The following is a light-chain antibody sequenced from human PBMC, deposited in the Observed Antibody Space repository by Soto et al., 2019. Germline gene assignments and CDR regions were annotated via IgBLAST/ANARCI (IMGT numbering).Light chain of an antibody. V-gene: IGKV3-15*01. Sequence: EVLMTQSPATLSVSPGERATLSCRASQSVGSDLAWYQQKRGQAPRLLVHGASTRAAGLPASFSGSGSGTEFTLTISSLQSEDFAVYYCQQYNKWPYTFGQGTKLEIK. CDR2: GAS. CDR1: QSVGSD. CDR3: QQYNKWPYT. J-gene: IGKJ2*01.